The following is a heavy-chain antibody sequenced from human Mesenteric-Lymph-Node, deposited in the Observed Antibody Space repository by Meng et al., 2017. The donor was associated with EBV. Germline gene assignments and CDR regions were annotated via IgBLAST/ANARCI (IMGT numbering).Heavy chain of an antibody. Sequence: QVQLQAAGPGLVKPSETLSLTCTVSGGSVSSGTYYWSWIRQPPGKGLEWIGYIYYSGSTNYNPSLKSRVTISVDTSKNQFSLKLSSVTAADTAVYYCATGLYGDYALANWGQGTLVTVSS. J-gene: IGHJ4*02. D-gene: IGHD4-17*01. CDR3: ATGLYGDYALAN. CDR1: GGSVSSGTYY. CDR2: IYYSGST. V-gene: IGHV4-61*01.